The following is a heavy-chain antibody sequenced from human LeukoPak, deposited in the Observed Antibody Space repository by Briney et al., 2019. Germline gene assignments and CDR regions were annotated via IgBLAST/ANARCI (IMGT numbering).Heavy chain of an antibody. D-gene: IGHD6-6*01. Sequence: GGSLRLSCAASGFTFNNYGMSWVRQAPGKGLEWVSTISGSGGATYYADSVKGRFTISRDNFKNTLYLQMNSLRAEDTAVYYCAKRAYTSSSLLYYFDHWGQGTLVTVSS. J-gene: IGHJ4*02. CDR3: AKRAYTSSSLLYYFDH. CDR2: ISGSGGAT. CDR1: GFTFNNYG. V-gene: IGHV3-23*01.